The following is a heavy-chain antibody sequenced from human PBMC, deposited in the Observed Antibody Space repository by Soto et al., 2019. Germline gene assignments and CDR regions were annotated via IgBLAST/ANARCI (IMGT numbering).Heavy chain of an antibody. CDR2: IYYSGST. CDR1: GGSISSYY. J-gene: IGHJ6*02. CDR3: AGSLEIQSYYYYGMDV. D-gene: IGHD1-7*01. V-gene: IGHV4-59*01. Sequence: PSETLSLTCTVSGGSISSYYWSWIRQPPGKGLEWIGYIYYSGSTNYNPSLKSRVTISVDTSKNQFSLKLSSVTAADTAVYYCAGSLEIQSYYYYGMDVWGQGTTVT.